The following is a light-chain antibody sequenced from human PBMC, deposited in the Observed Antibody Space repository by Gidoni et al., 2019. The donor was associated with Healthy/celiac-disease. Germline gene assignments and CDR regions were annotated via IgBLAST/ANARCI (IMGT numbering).Light chain of an antibody. V-gene: IGKV1-39*01. Sequence: DIQMTQSPSSLSASVGYRVTFTCRASQPISSYLNWYQQQPGKAPKLLIYAASSLQSGVPSRFSGSGSGTDFTLTISSLQPEDFATYYCQQSYSTPLYTFGQGTKLEIK. J-gene: IGKJ2*01. CDR2: AAS. CDR1: QPISSY. CDR3: QQSYSTPLYT.